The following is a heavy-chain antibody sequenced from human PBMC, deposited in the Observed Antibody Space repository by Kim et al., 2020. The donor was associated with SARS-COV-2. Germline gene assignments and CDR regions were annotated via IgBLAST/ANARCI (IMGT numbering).Heavy chain of an antibody. CDR2: TSPNSGDT. Sequence: ASVKVSCKASGYTFTGFYIHWVRQAPGQGLEWMGWTSPNSGDTKYAQKFQGRVTMSRHTPISTAFMELRRLRSDDTALYYCVRTSNDAFALWGQGTLVTVSS. V-gene: IGHV1-2*02. J-gene: IGHJ3*01. CDR3: VRTSNDAFAL. CDR1: GYTFTGFY.